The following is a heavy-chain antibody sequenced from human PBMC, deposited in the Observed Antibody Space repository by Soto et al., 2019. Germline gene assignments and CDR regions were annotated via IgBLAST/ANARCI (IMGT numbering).Heavy chain of an antibody. D-gene: IGHD1-26*01. Sequence: ASVKVSCKASGYRFTTYYLHWVRQAPGQGLEWMGMINPNGGATTYAQRFQGRVTMTTDTSTSTVYMELSTLRFDDTAVYYCARGISGTYTALGFWGQGALVTVSS. CDR2: INPNGGAT. J-gene: IGHJ4*02. CDR1: GYRFTTYY. V-gene: IGHV1-46*01. CDR3: ARGISGTYTALGF.